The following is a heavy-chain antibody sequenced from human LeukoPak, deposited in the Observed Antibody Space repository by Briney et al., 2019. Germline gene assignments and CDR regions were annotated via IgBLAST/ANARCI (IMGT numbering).Heavy chain of an antibody. J-gene: IGHJ4*02. CDR3: ARGPRDPFFLEWLPPFDY. Sequence: SETLSLTCTVSGGSITNYYWTWIRQPAGKGLEWIGRIYTSGSTNYNPSLKSRVTMSVDTSKNQFSLKLSSVTAADTAVYYCARGPRDPFFLEWLPPFDYWGQGTLVTVSS. V-gene: IGHV4-4*07. D-gene: IGHD3-3*01. CDR2: IYTSGST. CDR1: GGSITNYY.